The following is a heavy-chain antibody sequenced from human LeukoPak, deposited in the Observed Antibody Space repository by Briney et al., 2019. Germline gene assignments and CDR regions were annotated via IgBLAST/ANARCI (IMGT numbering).Heavy chain of an antibody. CDR1: GFTFDHYG. V-gene: IGHV3-20*04. D-gene: IGHD6-19*01. J-gene: IGHJ4*02. Sequence: PGGSLRLSCAASGFTFDHYGMSWVRQAPGKGLEWVSGINWNGGSTGYADSVKGRFTISRDNAKKSLYLQMNSLRAEDTAVYYCAKRFAASAIAVAGCMDYWGQGTLVTVSS. CDR3: AKRFAASAIAVAGCMDY. CDR2: INWNGGST.